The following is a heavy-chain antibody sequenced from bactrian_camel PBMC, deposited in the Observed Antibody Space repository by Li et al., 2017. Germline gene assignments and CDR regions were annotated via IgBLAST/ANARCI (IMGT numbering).Heavy chain of an antibody. Sequence: HVQLVESGGGLVQPGGSLRLSCEASGFTFANYWMYWVRQAPGKGLEWVSSINSRGGNTYNADSVKGRFTISRDNAKATLLLQMDNLKPEDTGSYYCAGGPFFQGRGLGTCGRLSEYDLWGQGTQVTVS. J-gene: IGHJ4*01. D-gene: IGHD5*01. CDR3: AGGPFFQGRGLGTCGRLSEYDL. CDR1: GFTFANYW. V-gene: IGHV3S1*01. CDR2: INSRGGNT.